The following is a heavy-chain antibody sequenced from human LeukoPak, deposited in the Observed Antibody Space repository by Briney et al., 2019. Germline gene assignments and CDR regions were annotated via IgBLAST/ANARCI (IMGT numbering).Heavy chain of an antibody. CDR1: GYSFTSYW. CDR2: IYPGDSDT. Sequence: GESLKISCKGSGYSFTSYWLGWVRQMPGKGLEWMGIIYPGDSDTRYSPSFQGQVTISADKSISTAYLQWSSLKASDTAMYYCARLERFCSGGTCYFGYWGQGTLVTVSS. J-gene: IGHJ4*02. CDR3: ARLERFCSGGTCYFGY. V-gene: IGHV5-51*01. D-gene: IGHD2-15*01.